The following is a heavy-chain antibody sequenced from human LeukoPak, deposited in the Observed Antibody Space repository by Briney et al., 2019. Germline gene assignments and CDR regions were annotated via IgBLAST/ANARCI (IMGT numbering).Heavy chain of an antibody. Sequence: SETLSLTCTVSGGSLSSGGYYWSWIRQHPGKGLEWIGYIYYSGSTYYNPSLKSRVTISVDTSKNQFSLKLSSVTAADTAVYYCARDPRAAGPYYYYGMDVWGQGTTVTVSS. CDR2: IYYSGST. V-gene: IGHV4-31*03. CDR1: GGSLSSGGYY. J-gene: IGHJ6*02. D-gene: IGHD6-13*01. CDR3: ARDPRAAGPYYYYGMDV.